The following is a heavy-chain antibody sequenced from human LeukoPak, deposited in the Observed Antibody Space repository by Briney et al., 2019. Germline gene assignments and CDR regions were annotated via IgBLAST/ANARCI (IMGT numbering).Heavy chain of an antibody. V-gene: IGHV4-59*01. J-gene: IGHJ4*02. CDR3: ALGDCSSTSCYVFDY. CDR2: IFNSGST. CDR1: GGYISSYY. D-gene: IGHD2-2*01. Sequence: PSETLSLTCTVSGGYISSYYWSWIRQPPGKGLEWIGYIFNSGSTNYNPSLKSRVTISVDTSKNQFSLKLSSVTAADTAVYFCALGDCSSTSCYVFDYWAREPWSPSPQ.